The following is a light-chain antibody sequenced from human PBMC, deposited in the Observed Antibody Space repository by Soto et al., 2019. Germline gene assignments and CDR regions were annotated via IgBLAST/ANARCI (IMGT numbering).Light chain of an antibody. V-gene: IGKV3D-15*01. CDR1: QSVSSK. J-gene: IGKJ1*01. Sequence: EIVMTQSPATLSVSPGDRVTLSCRASQSVSSKLAWYQHNPGQAPRLLIYDASTRATGIPARFSGSGSGTEFTLTISSLQSEDFAVYYCQQYNNWLWTFGQGTKLEIK. CDR2: DAS. CDR3: QQYNNWLWT.